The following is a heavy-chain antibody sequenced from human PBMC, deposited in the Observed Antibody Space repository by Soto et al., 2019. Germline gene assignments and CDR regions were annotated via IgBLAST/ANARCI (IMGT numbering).Heavy chain of an antibody. J-gene: IGHJ4*01. V-gene: IGHV3-21*01. CDR3: ASATVVAATFDF. CDR2: ISSGSSNI. CDR1: GFAFRSYN. Sequence: EVQLVESGGGLVKPGGSLTLSCAASGFAFRSYNMNWVRQAPGKGLEWVASISSGSSNIYYADSVKGRFTNTRDNAKNSLFLQMDSLRAEDSAVYYCASATVVAATFDFWGHGTLVTVSS. D-gene: IGHD2-15*01.